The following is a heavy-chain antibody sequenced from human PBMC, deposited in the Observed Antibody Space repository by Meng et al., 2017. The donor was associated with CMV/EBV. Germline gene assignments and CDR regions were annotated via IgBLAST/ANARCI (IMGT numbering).Heavy chain of an antibody. J-gene: IGHJ6*02. CDR2: ISWNSGSI. Sequence: GGSLRLSCGASGFTFDDYAMHWVRQAPGKGLEWVSGISWNSGSIGYADSVKGRFTISRDNAKNSLYLQMNSLRAEDMALYYCAKDMIVGGMDVWGQGTTVTVSS. V-gene: IGHV3-9*03. CDR1: GFTFDDYA. D-gene: IGHD3-22*01. CDR3: AKDMIVGGMDV.